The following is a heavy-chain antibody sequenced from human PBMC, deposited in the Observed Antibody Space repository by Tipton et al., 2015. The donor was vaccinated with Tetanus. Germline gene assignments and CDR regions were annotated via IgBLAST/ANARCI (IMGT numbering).Heavy chain of an antibody. CDR1: GGSVNLYF. V-gene: IGHV4-59*02. CDR3: ARGPSVAYCSGGSCPVWFDP. Sequence: TLSLTCSVSGGSVNLYFWSWIRQPPGKGLEWIGYIYYSGSTNYNSSLKSRVTISVDTSKNQFSLKLSSVTAADTAVYYCARGPSVAYCSGGSCPVWFDPWGQGTLVTVSS. J-gene: IGHJ5*02. D-gene: IGHD2-15*01. CDR2: IYYSGST.